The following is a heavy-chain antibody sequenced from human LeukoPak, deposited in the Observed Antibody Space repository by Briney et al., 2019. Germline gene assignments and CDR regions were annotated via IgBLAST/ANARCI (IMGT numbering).Heavy chain of an antibody. V-gene: IGHV4-61*08. J-gene: IGHJ4*02. CDR2: IYYSGST. CDR1: GGSVSSGAYY. D-gene: IGHD6-13*01. Sequence: PSETLSLTCTVSGGSVSSGAYYWSWIRQPPGKALEWIGYIYYSGSTNYNPSLKSRVTISIDTSKNQFSLKLNSVTPADTAVYYCARDSAYSSSWYDYWGQGTLATVSS. CDR3: ARDSAYSSSWYDY.